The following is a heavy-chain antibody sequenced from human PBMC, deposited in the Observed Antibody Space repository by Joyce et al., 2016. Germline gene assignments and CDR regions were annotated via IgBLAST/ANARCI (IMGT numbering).Heavy chain of an antibody. D-gene: IGHD2/OR15-2a*01. CDR3: TRGRIEYSKTFNAYDI. J-gene: IGHJ3*02. CDR2: IIPIVGVV. CDR1: GGNFYDYT. Sequence: VQLVQSGAEVKKPGSSVKVSCKVSGGNFYDYTITWVRQAPGQGLEWMGRIIPIVGVVNYARKCRGRVALTADKSTATAYLELNSLRLDDTAMFFCTRGRIEYSKTFNAYDIWGQGTMVTVSS. V-gene: IGHV1-69*04.